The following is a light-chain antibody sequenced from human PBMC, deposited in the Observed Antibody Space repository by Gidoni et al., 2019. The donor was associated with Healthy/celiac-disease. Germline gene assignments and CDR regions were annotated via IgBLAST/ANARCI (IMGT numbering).Light chain of an antibody. Sequence: DIVMTQSPPSLPVTPGEPASIFCRSSQSLLHSNGYNYLDWYLQKPGQSPQLLIYLGSNRASGVPDRFSGSGSGTDFTLKISRVEAEDVGVYYCMQALQTPPTFGQGTKVEIK. V-gene: IGKV2-28*01. CDR3: MQALQTPPT. J-gene: IGKJ1*01. CDR2: LGS. CDR1: QSLLHSNGYNY.